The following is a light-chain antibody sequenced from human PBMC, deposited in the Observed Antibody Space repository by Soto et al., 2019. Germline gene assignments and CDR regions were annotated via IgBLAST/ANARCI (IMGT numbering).Light chain of an antibody. V-gene: IGKV3-20*01. CDR1: RSVNNF. CDR3: QQYGSSGT. Sequence: EIVLTQSPVTLSLSPGERATLSCRASRSVNNFVAWYQEKPGQAPSLLIYDASNRASDIPDRFSGSGSGTDFTLTISSLEPEDFAVYYCQQYGSSGTFGQGTKVEIK. CDR2: DAS. J-gene: IGKJ1*01.